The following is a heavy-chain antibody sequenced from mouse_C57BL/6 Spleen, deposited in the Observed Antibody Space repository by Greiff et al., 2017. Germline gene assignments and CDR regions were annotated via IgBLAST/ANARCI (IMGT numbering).Heavy chain of an antibody. CDR3: ARLSLGSSWFAY. Sequence: QVQLQQPGTELVKPGASVKLSCKASGYTFTSYWMHWVKQRPGQGLEWIGNINPSNGGTNYNEKFKSKATLTVDKSSSTASMQLSSLTSEDSAVYYCARLSLGSSWFAYWGQGTLVTVSA. CDR1: GYTFTSYW. J-gene: IGHJ3*01. CDR2: INPSNGGT. V-gene: IGHV1-53*01. D-gene: IGHD1-1*02.